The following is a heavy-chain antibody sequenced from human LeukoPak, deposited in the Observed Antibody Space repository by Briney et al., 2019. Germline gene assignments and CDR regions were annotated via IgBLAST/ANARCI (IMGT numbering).Heavy chain of an antibody. V-gene: IGHV3-23*01. CDR3: AKPSVPYSGSYSGFDY. CDR2: ISGSGGST. Sequence: GGSLRLSCAASGFTFSSYAMSWVRQAPGKGLEWVSAISGSGGSTYYADSVKGRFTISRDNSENTLYLQMNSLRAEDTAVYYCAKPSVPYSGSYSGFDYWGQGTLVTVSS. CDR1: GFTFSSYA. D-gene: IGHD1-26*01. J-gene: IGHJ4*02.